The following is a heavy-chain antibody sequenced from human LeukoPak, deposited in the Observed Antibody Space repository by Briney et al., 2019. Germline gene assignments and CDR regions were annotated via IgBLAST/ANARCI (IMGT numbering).Heavy chain of an antibody. CDR2: IYTSGST. CDR3: ARGKGGSYSDAFDI. J-gene: IGHJ3*02. Sequence: SQTLSLTCTVSGGSISSGSYYWSWIRQPAGKGLEWIGRIYTSGSTNCNPSLKSRVTISVDTSKNQFSLKLSSVTAADTAVYYCARGKGGSYSDAFDIWGQGTMVTVSS. D-gene: IGHD1-26*01. V-gene: IGHV4-61*02. CDR1: GGSISSGSYY.